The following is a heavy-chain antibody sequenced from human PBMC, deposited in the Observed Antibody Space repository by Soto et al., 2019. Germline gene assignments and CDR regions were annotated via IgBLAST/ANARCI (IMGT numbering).Heavy chain of an antibody. CDR2: IYYSGST. CDR3: ARHTDYGDYFDY. V-gene: IGHV4-59*01. Sequence: SETLSLTCTFSGCSISSYYWSWIRQPPGKGLEWIGYIYYSGSTNYNPSLKSRVTISVDTSKNQFSLKLSSVTAADTAVYYCARHTDYGDYFDYWGQGTLVTVSS. J-gene: IGHJ4*02. D-gene: IGHD4-17*01. CDR1: GCSISSYY.